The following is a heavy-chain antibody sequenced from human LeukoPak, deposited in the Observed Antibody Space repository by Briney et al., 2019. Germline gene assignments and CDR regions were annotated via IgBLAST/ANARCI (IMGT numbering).Heavy chain of an antibody. D-gene: IGHD3-9*01. V-gene: IGHV3-73*01. CDR2: IRSKANSYAT. CDR1: GFSFSGSA. J-gene: IGHJ4*02. CDR3: TRRGTDILTGYYAESYFDC. Sequence: GGSLRLSCAASGFSFSGSAMHWGRQASGQGQEWVGRIRSKANSYATAYAASVKGRFTISRDDSKHTAYLQMNSLKTEDTAVYYCTRRGTDILTGYYAESYFDCWGQGTLVSVSS.